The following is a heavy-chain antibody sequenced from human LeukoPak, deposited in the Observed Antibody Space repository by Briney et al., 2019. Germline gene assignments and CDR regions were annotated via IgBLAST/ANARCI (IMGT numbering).Heavy chain of an antibody. CDR3: ARQPFTDYGDYEYYFDY. J-gene: IGHJ4*02. D-gene: IGHD4-17*01. Sequence: PSETLSLTCTVSGGPIRSYYWSWIRQPPGKGLEWIGYIYYSGSTNYNPSLKSRVTISVDTSKNQFSLKLSSVTAADTAVYYCARQPFTDYGDYEYYFDYWGQGTLVTVSS. CDR1: GGPIRSYY. V-gene: IGHV4-59*08. CDR2: IYYSGST.